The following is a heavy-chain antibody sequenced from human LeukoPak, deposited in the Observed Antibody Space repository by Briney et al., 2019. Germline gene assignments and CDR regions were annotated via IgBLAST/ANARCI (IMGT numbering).Heavy chain of an antibody. D-gene: IGHD6-13*01. CDR1: GGSISSYY. Sequence: SETLSLTCTVSGGSISSYYWSWIRQPPGKGLEWIGYIYYSGSTNYNPSLKSRVTISVDTSKNQFSLKLSSVTAADTAVYYCARVLEGNSSSWYVYNYYYMDVWGKGTTVTVSS. CDR2: IYYSGST. CDR3: ARVLEGNSSSWYVYNYYYMDV. J-gene: IGHJ6*03. V-gene: IGHV4-59*01.